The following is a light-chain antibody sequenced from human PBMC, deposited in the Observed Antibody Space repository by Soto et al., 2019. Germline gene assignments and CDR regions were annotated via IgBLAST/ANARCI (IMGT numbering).Light chain of an antibody. Sequence: VMTQSPATLSVSPGERDTLSCWASETVATNLAWYQQKPGQAPRLLISGASTRAAGISDRFRGSGSGTEFTLTISSLRSEDSAIYDCQQYFEWPPMTFGQGTKVEI. V-gene: IGKV3-15*01. CDR3: QQYFEWPPMT. CDR1: ETVATN. CDR2: GAS. J-gene: IGKJ1*01.